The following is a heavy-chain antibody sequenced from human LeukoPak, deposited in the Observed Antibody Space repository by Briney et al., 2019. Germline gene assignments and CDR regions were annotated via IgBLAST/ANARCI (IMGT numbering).Heavy chain of an antibody. V-gene: IGHV5-51*01. CDR1: GDSFTTYW. CDR2: IYPGDSET. Sequence: GESLKISCKGSGDSFTTYWIGWVRQMPGKGLEWMGIIYPGDSETRYSPSFQGQVTISADKFITTAYLQWSSLKASDTAMYYCARQRGGNSEFDYWGQGTLVTVSS. D-gene: IGHD4-23*01. J-gene: IGHJ4*02. CDR3: ARQRGGNSEFDY.